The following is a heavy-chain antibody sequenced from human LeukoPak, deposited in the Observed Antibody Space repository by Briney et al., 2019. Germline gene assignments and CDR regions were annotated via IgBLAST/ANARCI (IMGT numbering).Heavy chain of an antibody. J-gene: IGHJ6*02. CDR1: GFTFSSYS. V-gene: IGHV3-48*01. D-gene: IGHD2-2*01. CDR2: ISSSSSTI. CDR3: QLLDRYYGMDV. Sequence: GGSLRLSCAASGFTFSSYSMNWVRQAPGKGLEWVSYISSSSSTIYYADSVKGRFTISRDNAKNSLYLQMNSLRAEDTAVYYCQLLDRYYGMDVWGQGTTVTVSS.